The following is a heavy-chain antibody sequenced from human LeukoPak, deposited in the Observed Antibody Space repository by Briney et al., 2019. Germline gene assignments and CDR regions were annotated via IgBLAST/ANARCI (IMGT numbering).Heavy chain of an antibody. V-gene: IGHV3-11*01. J-gene: IGHJ6*02. CDR1: GFNFIDYY. CDR2: ISSSGDIK. CDR3: ARDRRDLYYYYGMDV. Sequence: GGSLRLSCAASGFNFIDYYMNWIRQAPGKGLEWIAYISSSGDIKYYGDSVQGRFTISRDNGKNSLYLQMNSLRAEDTAVYYCARDRRDLYYYYGMDVWAKGLRSPSP.